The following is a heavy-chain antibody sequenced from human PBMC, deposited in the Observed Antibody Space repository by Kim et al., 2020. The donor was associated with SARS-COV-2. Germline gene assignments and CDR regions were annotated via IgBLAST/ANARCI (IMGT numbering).Heavy chain of an antibody. CDR2: INPNSGGT. CDR1: GYTFTGYY. J-gene: IGHJ5*02. CDR3: ARLPRTRITMVRGVIPWFDP. Sequence: ASVKVSCKASGYTFTGYYMHWVRQAPGQGLEWMGWINPNSGGTNYAQKFQGRVTMTRDTSISTTYMELSRLRSDDTAVYYCARLPRTRITMVRGVIPWFDPWGQGTLVTVSS. V-gene: IGHV1-2*02. D-gene: IGHD3-10*01.